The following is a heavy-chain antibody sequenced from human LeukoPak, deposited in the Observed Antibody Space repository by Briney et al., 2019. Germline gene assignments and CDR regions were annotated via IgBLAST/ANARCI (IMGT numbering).Heavy chain of an antibody. J-gene: IGHJ4*02. V-gene: IGHV3-21*01. CDR1: GFTFSSYS. Sequence: GGSLRLSCAASGFTFSSYSMNWVRQAPGKGLEWVSSISSSSSYIYYADSVKGRLTISRDNAKNLLYLQMNSLRAEDTAVYYCARDSTVTAFDYWGQGTLVTVSS. CDR2: ISSSSSYI. D-gene: IGHD4-17*01. CDR3: ARDSTVTAFDY.